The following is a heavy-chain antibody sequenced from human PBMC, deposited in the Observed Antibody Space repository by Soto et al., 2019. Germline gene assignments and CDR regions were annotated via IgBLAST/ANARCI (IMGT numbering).Heavy chain of an antibody. D-gene: IGHD6-13*01. CDR1: GFTFSSYA. J-gene: IGHJ4*02. Sequence: EVQLLESGGGLVQPGGSLRLSCAASGFTFSSYAMSWVRQAPGKGLEWVSAMSGSGGSTYYADSVKGRFTISRDNSKNTLYLQRHSLRAEDPAVYNCAKDWGYSSSWYNFYYWGQRTLVTVSS. V-gene: IGHV3-23*01. CDR3: AKDWGYSSSWYNFYY. CDR2: MSGSGGST.